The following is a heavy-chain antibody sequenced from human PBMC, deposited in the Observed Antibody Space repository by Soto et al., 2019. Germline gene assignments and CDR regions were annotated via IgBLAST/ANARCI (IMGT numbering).Heavy chain of an antibody. CDR1: GFTFSTYA. CDR2: ISTSGGTT. Sequence: EVQLLESGGGLVQPGGSLRLSCAASGFTFSTYAMSWVRQAPGKGLEWVSTISTSGGTTYYADSVKGRFTISRDNSKNTLYLQMNSLRAEDTAVYYCASLVNRGSDFDFWGQGTLVTVSS. CDR3: ASLVNRGSDFDF. J-gene: IGHJ4*02. D-gene: IGHD5-12*01. V-gene: IGHV3-23*01.